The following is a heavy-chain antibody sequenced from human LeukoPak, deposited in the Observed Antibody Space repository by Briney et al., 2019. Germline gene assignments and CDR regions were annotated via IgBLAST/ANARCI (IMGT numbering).Heavy chain of an antibody. Sequence: SETLSLTCTVSGGSISSSSYYWGWIRQPPGKGLEWIGSIYYSGSTYYNPSLKSRVTISVDTSKNQFSLKLSSVTAADTAVYYCARQAKGIAARAYYYGMDVWGQGTTVTVSS. D-gene: IGHD6-6*01. V-gene: IGHV4-39*01. CDR2: IYYSGST. CDR1: GGSISSSSYY. J-gene: IGHJ6*02. CDR3: ARQAKGIAARAYYYGMDV.